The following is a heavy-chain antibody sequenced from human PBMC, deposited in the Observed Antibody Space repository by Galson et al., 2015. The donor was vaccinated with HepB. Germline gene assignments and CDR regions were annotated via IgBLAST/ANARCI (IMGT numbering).Heavy chain of an antibody. Sequence: CAISGDSVSSNSAAWNWIRQSPSRGLGWLGRTYYRSKWYDDYAVSVKSRITINPDTSKNQFSLQLNSVTPEDTAVYYCARTGIAAAGFDYWGQGTLVTVSS. J-gene: IGHJ4*02. D-gene: IGHD6-13*01. V-gene: IGHV6-1*01. CDR1: GDSVSSNSAA. CDR3: ARTGIAAAGFDY. CDR2: TYYRSKWYD.